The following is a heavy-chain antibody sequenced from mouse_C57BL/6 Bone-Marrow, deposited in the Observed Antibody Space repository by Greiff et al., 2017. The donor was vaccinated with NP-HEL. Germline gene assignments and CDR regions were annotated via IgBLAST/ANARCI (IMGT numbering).Heavy chain of an antibody. CDR2: IDPEDGET. J-gene: IGHJ2*01. D-gene: IGHD1-1*01. Sequence: VQLQQSGAELVKPGASVKLSCTASGFNIKDYYMHWVKQRTEQGLEWIGRIDPEDGETKYATKFQGKATITADTSSNTAYLQLSSLTSEDTAVYYCARDYGSSWDFDYWGQGTTLTVSS. V-gene: IGHV14-2*01. CDR1: GFNIKDYY. CDR3: ARDYGSSWDFDY.